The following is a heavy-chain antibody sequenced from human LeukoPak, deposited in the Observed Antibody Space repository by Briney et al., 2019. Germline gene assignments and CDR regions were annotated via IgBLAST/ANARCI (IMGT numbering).Heavy chain of an antibody. CDR2: IYYSGST. CDR1: GGSISSYY. CDR3: ATIVGATRWDYYYYMDV. Sequence: SETLSLTCTVSGGSISSYYWSWIRQPPGKGLEWIGYIYYSGSTNYNPSLKSRVTISVDTSKNQFSLKLSSVTAADTAVYYCATIVGATRWDYYYYMDVWGKGTTVTVSS. D-gene: IGHD1-26*01. V-gene: IGHV4-59*01. J-gene: IGHJ6*03.